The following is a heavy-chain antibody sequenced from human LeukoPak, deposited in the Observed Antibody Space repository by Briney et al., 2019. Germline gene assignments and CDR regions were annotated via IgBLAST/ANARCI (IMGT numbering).Heavy chain of an antibody. J-gene: IGHJ3*02. V-gene: IGHV3-30*03. Sequence: PGRSLRLSCAASGFTFSSYGMHWVRQAPGKGLEWVAVISYDGSNKYYADSVKGRFTISRDNSKNTLYLQMNSLRVEDTAVYYCASPGAVLTGGITDFEIWGQGTMVTVSS. CDR3: ASPGAVLTGGITDFEI. CDR1: GFTFSSYG. CDR2: ISYDGSNK. D-gene: IGHD2-15*01.